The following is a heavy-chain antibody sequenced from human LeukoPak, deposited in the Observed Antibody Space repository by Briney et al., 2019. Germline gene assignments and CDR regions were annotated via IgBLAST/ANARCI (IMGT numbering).Heavy chain of an antibody. CDR2: IYYSGST. Sequence: SETLSLTCTVSGGSISSGDYYWRWIRQPPGKGLEWIGYIYYSGSTYYNPSLKSRVTISVDTSKNQFSLKLSSVTAADTAVYYCARTCSSTSCYKFGYYYYYMDVWGKGTTVTVSS. CDR3: ARTCSSTSCYKFGYYYYYMDV. V-gene: IGHV4-30-4*08. D-gene: IGHD2-2*02. J-gene: IGHJ6*03. CDR1: GGSISSGDYY.